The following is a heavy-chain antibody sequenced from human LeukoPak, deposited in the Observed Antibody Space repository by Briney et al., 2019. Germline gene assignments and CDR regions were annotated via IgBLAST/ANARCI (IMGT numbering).Heavy chain of an antibody. Sequence: GGSLRLSCAASEFSVGSNYMTWVRQAPGKGLEWVSLIYSGGSTYYADSVKGRFTISRDNSKNTLYLQMNSLRAEDTAVYYCARGLDYGSGDYWGQGTLVTVSS. D-gene: IGHD3-10*01. CDR2: IYSGGST. J-gene: IGHJ4*02. V-gene: IGHV3-66*01. CDR3: ARGLDYGSGDY. CDR1: EFSVGSNY.